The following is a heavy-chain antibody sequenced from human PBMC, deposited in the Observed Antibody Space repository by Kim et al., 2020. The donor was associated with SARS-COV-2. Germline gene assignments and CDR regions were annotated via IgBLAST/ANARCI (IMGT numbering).Heavy chain of an antibody. Sequence: GGSLRLSCAASGLTFDDYAMHWVRQAPGKGLEWVSGISWNSGSIGYADSVKGRFTISRDNAKNSLYLQMNSLRAEDTALYYCAKYGFRGIAAAVYFAYWGQGSLVTVSA. D-gene: IGHD6-13*01. CDR2: ISWNSGSI. CDR1: GLTFDDYA. V-gene: IGHV3-9*01. J-gene: IGHJ4*02. CDR3: AKYGFRGIAAAVYFAY.